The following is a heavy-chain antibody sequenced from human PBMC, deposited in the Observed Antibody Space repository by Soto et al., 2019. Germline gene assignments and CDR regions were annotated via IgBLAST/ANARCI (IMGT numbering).Heavy chain of an antibody. D-gene: IGHD6-19*01. Sequence: ASVKVSCKASGYTFTSYYMRWVRQAPGQGLEWMGIINPSGGSTSYAQKFQGRVTMTRDTSTSTVYMELSSLRSEDTAVYYCARDEYSSGWPLPFDYWGQGTLVTVSS. CDR3: ARDEYSSGWPLPFDY. J-gene: IGHJ4*02. V-gene: IGHV1-46*01. CDR2: INPSGGST. CDR1: GYTFTSYY.